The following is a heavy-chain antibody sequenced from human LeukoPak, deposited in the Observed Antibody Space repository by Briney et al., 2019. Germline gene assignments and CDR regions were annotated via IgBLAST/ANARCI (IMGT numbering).Heavy chain of an antibody. Sequence: ASVKVSCKASGYTFPSYGISWVRQAPGQGLEWMVWISAYNGKTNYAQKLQVRVTMTTDTSTVPAHLQLGGLRPDDPAVYYSARDIGPEWSSSWYSPKNCFDPWGEGTLVTVSS. V-gene: IGHV1-18*01. CDR1: GYTFPSYG. J-gene: IGHJ5*02. CDR3: ARDIGPEWSSSWYSPKNCFDP. CDR2: ISAYNGKT. D-gene: IGHD6-13*01.